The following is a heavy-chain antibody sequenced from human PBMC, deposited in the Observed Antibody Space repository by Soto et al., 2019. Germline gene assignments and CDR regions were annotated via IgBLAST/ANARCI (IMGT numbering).Heavy chain of an antibody. V-gene: IGHV3-30*18. CDR1: GFTFSSYG. J-gene: IGHJ4*02. D-gene: IGHD1-26*01. Sequence: QVQLVESGGGVVQPGRSLRLSCAASGFTFSSYGMHWVRQAPGKGLEWVAVISYDGSNKYYADSVKGRFTISRDNSKNTLYLQMNSLRAEDTAVYYCAKDEGGSYLAPFDYWGQGTLVTVSS. CDR2: ISYDGSNK. CDR3: AKDEGGSYLAPFDY.